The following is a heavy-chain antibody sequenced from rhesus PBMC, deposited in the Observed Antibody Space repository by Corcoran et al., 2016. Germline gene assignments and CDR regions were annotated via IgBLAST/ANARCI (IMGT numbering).Heavy chain of an antibody. Sequence: QVQLVQSGAEVKKPGASVKVSCKASGFTFGSYAISWVRQAPGQGLEWMGVIIPLVGITNDAEKLQGRVTITEDTSTSTAYMELSSLRSEDTAVYYCARGCSGGVCGDYWGQGVLVTVSS. CDR3: ARGCSGGVCGDY. D-gene: IGHD2-39*02. J-gene: IGHJ4*01. V-gene: IGHV1-198*02. CDR2: IIPLVGIT. CDR1: GFTFGSYA.